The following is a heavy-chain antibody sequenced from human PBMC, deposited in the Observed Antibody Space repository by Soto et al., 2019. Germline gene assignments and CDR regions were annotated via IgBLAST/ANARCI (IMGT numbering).Heavy chain of an antibody. V-gene: IGHV3-74*01. J-gene: IGHJ4*02. Sequence: GGSLRLSCADSGFTFSTYWMHWVRQAPGKGLVWVSRIKNDGSSAAYVDSVKGRFTISRDNAKNTLYLQMNSLRAEDTAVYYCARDNSYSPVTPYYWGQGTLVTVSS. CDR1: GFTFSTYW. CDR3: ARDNSYSPVTPYY. D-gene: IGHD2-15*01. CDR2: IKNDGSSA.